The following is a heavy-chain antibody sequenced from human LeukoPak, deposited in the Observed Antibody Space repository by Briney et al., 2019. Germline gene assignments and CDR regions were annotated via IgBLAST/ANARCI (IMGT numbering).Heavy chain of an antibody. CDR1: GGSITNTNY. J-gene: IGHJ4*02. V-gene: IGHV4-4*02. CDR3: AKEGGPYRPLDY. CDR2: VNLQGST. Sequence: SETLSLTCGVSGGSITNTNYWTWVRQPPGKGLEWIGEVNLQGSTNYNPSLMGRVAISVDTSENHISLQLTSVTAADTAVYYCAKEGGPYRPLDYSGQGTLVTVSS.